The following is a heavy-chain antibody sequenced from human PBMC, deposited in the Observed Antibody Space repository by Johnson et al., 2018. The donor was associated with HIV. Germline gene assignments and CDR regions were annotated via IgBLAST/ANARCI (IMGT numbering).Heavy chain of an antibody. CDR3: ATKGSKWELIVEGFAV. CDR2: IQSDGDNK. V-gene: IGHV3-30*02. CDR1: GFTFSNYG. D-gene: IGHD1-26*01. J-gene: IGHJ3*01. Sequence: QMQLVESGGGVVQPGRSLRLSCAASGFTFSNYGMHWVRQAPGKGLEWVAFIQSDGDNKYYADSVKGRFTVSSDYSENTLYLQMNSLTAEDTAVYYCATKGSKWELIVEGFAVWGQGTMVTVSS.